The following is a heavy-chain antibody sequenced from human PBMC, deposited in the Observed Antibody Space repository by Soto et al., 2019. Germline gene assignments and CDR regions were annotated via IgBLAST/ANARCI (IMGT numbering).Heavy chain of an antibody. J-gene: IGHJ6*02. CDR2: INHSGST. V-gene: IGHV4-34*01. D-gene: IGHD1-26*01. CDR1: AGSSSGYY. CDR3: ARVGAKFVNYYYGMDV. Sequence: ERRSPTRVLYAGSSSGYYWSWISQPQGKGLEWIGEINHSGSTNYNPSLKSRVTISVDTSKNQFSLKLSSVTAADTAVYYCARVGAKFVNYYYGMDVWGQGTTVT.